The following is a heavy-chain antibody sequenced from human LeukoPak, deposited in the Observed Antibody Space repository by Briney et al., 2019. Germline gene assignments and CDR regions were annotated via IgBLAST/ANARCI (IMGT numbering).Heavy chain of an antibody. Sequence: ASVKVSCKASGYTFTSYYMHWVRQAPGQGLEWMGWINPNSGGTNYAQKFQGSVTMTRDTSISTAYMELSRLRSDDTAVYYCARAYSSSWYVPTYWGQGTLVTVSS. D-gene: IGHD6-13*01. J-gene: IGHJ4*02. V-gene: IGHV1-2*02. CDR2: INPNSGGT. CDR3: ARAYSSSWYVPTY. CDR1: GYTFTSYY.